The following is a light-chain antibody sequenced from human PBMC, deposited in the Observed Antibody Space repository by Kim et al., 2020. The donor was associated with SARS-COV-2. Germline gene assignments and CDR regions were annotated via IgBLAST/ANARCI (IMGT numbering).Light chain of an antibody. CDR1: QTIDSY. CDR2: AAS. V-gene: IGKV1-39*01. CDR3: QQSYSTPMHT. Sequence: ASVGDRVTITCRASQTIDSYLSRYQQIPGKAPKLLIYAASILQSGVPSRFSGSGSGTDFTLTISGLQPEDVATYYCQQSYSTPMHTFGRGTKLEI. J-gene: IGKJ2*01.